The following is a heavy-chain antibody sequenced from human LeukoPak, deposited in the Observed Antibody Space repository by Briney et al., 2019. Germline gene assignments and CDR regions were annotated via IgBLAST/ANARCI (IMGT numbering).Heavy chain of an antibody. CDR2: INPNSGGT. V-gene: IGHV1-2*02. Sequence: ASVKVSCKASGYTFTGYYMHWVRQAPGQGLEWMGWINPNSGGTNYAQKFQGRVTMTRDTSISTAYMELSRLRSDDTAVYYCARVGRGQLGYYYMDVWGKGTTVTVSS. D-gene: IGHD6-13*01. CDR1: GYTFTGYY. CDR3: ARVGRGQLGYYYMDV. J-gene: IGHJ6*03.